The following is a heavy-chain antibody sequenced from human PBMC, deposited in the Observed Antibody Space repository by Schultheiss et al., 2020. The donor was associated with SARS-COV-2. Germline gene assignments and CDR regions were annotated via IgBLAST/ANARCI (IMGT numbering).Heavy chain of an antibody. V-gene: IGHV4-34*01. J-gene: IGHJ3*02. CDR3: ARGTHYDAFDI. CDR1: GGSFSGYY. CDR2: IYHSGST. Sequence: SETLSLTCGVYGGSFSGYYWGWIRQPPGKGLEWIGSIYHSGSTYYNPSLKSRVTISVDTSKNQFSLKLSSVTAADTAVYYCARGTHYDAFDIWGQGTMVTVSS.